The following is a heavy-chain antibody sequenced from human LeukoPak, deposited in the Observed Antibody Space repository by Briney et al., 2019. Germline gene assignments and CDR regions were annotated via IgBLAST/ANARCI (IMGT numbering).Heavy chain of an antibody. V-gene: IGHV3-74*01. Sequence: GGSLRLLCAACGLTQRSDWMQGPRQASGKGLVGVTRINGDGSSTSYADSVKGRFTISRDNDKNTLFLQMNSLRAEDTAVYSSARDIGSTGYYDYWGQGTLVTVSS. D-gene: IGHD3-22*01. CDR2: INGDGSST. CDR1: GLTQRSDW. J-gene: IGHJ4*02. CDR3: ARDIGSTGYYDY.